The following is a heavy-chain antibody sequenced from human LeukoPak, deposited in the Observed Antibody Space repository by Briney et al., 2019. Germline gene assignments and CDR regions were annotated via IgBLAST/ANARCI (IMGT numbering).Heavy chain of an antibody. Sequence: GGSLRLSCAASGFTVSSNDMTWVRQAPGKGLECVSLIYSDGTTYYTDSVRGRFTISRDSSKNTLYLQMNGLRADDTAVYYCARGRPLFYFDYWGQGTLVTVSS. CDR1: GFTVSSND. CDR3: ARGRPLFYFDY. CDR2: IYSDGTT. J-gene: IGHJ4*02. V-gene: IGHV3-53*01.